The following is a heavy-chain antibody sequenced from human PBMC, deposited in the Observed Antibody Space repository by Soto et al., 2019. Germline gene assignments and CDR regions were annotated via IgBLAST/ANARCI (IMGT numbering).Heavy chain of an antibody. CDR1: GFTFSNAW. Sequence: EVQLVESGGGLVKPGGSLRLSCAASGFTFSNAWMSWVRQAPGKGLEWVGRIKSKTDGGTTDYAAPVKGRFTISRDDSKNTLYLQMNSLKTEDTAVYYCTTVSYYDFWSGYYPTYYYYYMDVWGKGTTVTVSS. J-gene: IGHJ6*03. CDR2: IKSKTDGGTT. CDR3: TTVSYYDFWSGYYPTYYYYYMDV. D-gene: IGHD3-3*01. V-gene: IGHV3-15*01.